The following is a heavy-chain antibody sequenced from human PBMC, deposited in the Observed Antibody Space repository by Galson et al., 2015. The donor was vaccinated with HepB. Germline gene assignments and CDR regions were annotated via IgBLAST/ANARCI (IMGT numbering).Heavy chain of an antibody. CDR2: IYPGDSDT. CDR1: GYSFTKYW. Sequence: QSGAEVKKPGESLQISCQGSGYSFTKYWIVWVRQKPGKGLEWMGSIYPGDSDTRYSPSFQGQVTFSADEPIRLAYLRWSGLKAADTARYYCARLAFDTTTGTHGMDVWGQGTTVSVSS. D-gene: IGHD1-1*01. V-gene: IGHV5-51*04. CDR3: ARLAFDTTTGTHGMDV. J-gene: IGHJ6*02.